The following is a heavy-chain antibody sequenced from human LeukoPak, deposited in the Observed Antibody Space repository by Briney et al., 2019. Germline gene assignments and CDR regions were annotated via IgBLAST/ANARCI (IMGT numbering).Heavy chain of an antibody. J-gene: IGHJ6*03. CDR1: GFTFSSYW. V-gene: IGHV3-7*01. Sequence: GGSLRLSCAASGFTFSSYWMSWVSQAPGKGLEWVANIKQDGSEKYYVDSVKGRFTISRDNAKNSLYLQMNSLRVEDTAVYYCAREQGRGWPYYMDVWGKGTTVTISS. CDR3: AREQGRGWPYYMDV. D-gene: IGHD6-19*01. CDR2: IKQDGSEK.